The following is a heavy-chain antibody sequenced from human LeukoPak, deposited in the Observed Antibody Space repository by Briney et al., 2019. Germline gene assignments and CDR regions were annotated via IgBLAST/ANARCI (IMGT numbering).Heavy chain of an antibody. D-gene: IGHD4-17*01. CDR3: ARVATVTTRAWFDP. CDR1: GYTFTGYY. Sequence: GASVKVSFKASGYTFTGYYMHWVRQAPGQGLEWMGWINPNSGGTNYAQKFQGRVTMIRDTSISTAYMELSRLRSDDTAVYYCARVATVTTRAWFDPWGQGTLVTVSS. V-gene: IGHV1-2*02. CDR2: INPNSGGT. J-gene: IGHJ5*02.